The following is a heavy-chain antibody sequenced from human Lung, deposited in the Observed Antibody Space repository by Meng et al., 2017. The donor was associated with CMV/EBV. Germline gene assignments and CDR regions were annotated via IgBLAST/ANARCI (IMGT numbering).Heavy chain of an antibody. J-gene: IGHJ4*01. Sequence: QVLLVQSGAEVKRPGASVKISCQASGYSFSGFYLNWARQAPGHGLEWLGRVNPISDDTHLAQKFEGRITVTRGATINTAFMELTRLRPDDTAVYYCAKSSDNGWSSWGPGTLVTVSS. D-gene: IGHD6-19*01. V-gene: IGHV1-2*06. CDR2: VNPISDDT. CDR1: GYSFSGFY. CDR3: AKSSDNGWSS.